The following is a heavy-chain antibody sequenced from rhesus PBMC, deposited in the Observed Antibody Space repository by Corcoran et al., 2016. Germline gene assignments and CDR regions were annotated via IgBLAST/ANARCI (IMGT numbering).Heavy chain of an antibody. J-gene: IGHJ4*01. CDR1: GFTFSDHY. CDR2: ISSGSGTTT. Sequence: EVQLVESGGGLVQPGGSLRLSCAASGFTFSDHYLDWVRQAPGKGLEWVSSISSGSGTTTLYPDSVKGRFTISRDNAKNTVYLQMNSLRAEDTAVYYCASDDYWGQGVLVTVSS. V-gene: IGHV3-110*02. CDR3: ASDDY.